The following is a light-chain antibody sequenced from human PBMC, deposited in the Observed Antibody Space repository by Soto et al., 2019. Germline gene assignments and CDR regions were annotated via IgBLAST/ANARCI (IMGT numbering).Light chain of an antibody. CDR2: GAS. J-gene: IGKJ2*01. V-gene: IGKV3-15*01. CDR3: QQYNNWPPYT. CDR1: QSVSSN. Sequence: EIVMTQSPATLSVPPGERATLSCRASQSVSSNLAWYQQKPGQAPRLLIYGASTRATGIPARFSGSGSGTEFTLTISSLKSEDFAVYYCQQYNNWPPYTFGQGTKLEIK.